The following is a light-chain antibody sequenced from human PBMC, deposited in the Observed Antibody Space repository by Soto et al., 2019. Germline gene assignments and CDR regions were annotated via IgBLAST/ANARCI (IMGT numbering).Light chain of an antibody. J-gene: IGLJ2*01. CDR2: GNS. Sequence: QSVLTQPPSGSGAPGHSVTISCTGSNSNIGAGYDVHWYQHPPGTAPKLLIHGNSYRPSGVPDRFSGSKSGTSASLAITGLQADDEAEYYCQSYDSSLGDRIFGGGTKLTVL. CDR1: NSNIGAGYD. CDR3: QSYDSSLGDRI. V-gene: IGLV1-40*01.